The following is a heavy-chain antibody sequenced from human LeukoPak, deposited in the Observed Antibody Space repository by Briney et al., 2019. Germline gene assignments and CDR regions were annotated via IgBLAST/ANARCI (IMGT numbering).Heavy chain of an antibody. J-gene: IGHJ4*02. D-gene: IGHD6-6*01. Sequence: GGSLRLSCAASGFPFSNYWMQWVRQVPGKGPVWVSRINSDGGTTSYVDSVKGRFAISRDNAKNTVYLQMNSLRAEDTAVYYCVRGIGSSDSDHWGQGTLVTVFS. CDR2: INSDGGTT. CDR1: GFPFSNYW. CDR3: VRGIGSSDSDH. V-gene: IGHV3-74*01.